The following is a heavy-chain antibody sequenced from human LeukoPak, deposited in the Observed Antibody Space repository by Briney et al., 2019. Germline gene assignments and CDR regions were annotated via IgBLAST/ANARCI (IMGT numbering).Heavy chain of an antibody. D-gene: IGHD2-15*01. J-gene: IGHJ5*02. Sequence: SXTLSLTCTVSGGSISSDTYYWRWMRQPAGKGLEWIVRIYASGNSNYNASLKSRVTISIDTSKNQFSLRLNSVIATDTAVYYCAGTRRYCSGGSCYNWFDPWGQGILVTVSS. CDR3: AGTRRYCSGGSCYNWFDP. CDR2: IYASGNS. CDR1: GGSISSDTYY. V-gene: IGHV4-61*02.